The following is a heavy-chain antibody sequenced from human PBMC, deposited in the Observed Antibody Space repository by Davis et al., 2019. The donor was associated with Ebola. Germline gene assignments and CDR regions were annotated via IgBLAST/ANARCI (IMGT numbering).Heavy chain of an antibody. CDR1: GYTFTSYG. V-gene: IGHV1-18*01. J-gene: IGHJ6*02. CDR2: ISAYNGNT. D-gene: IGHD3-22*01. CDR3: ASCYDSSGYYCLYYYGMDV. Sequence: AASVKVSCKASGYTFTSYGISWVRQAPGQGLEWMGWISAYNGNTNYAQKLQGRVTMTTDTSTSTAYMELRSLRSDDTAVYYCASCYDSSGYYCLYYYGMDVWGQGTTVTVSS.